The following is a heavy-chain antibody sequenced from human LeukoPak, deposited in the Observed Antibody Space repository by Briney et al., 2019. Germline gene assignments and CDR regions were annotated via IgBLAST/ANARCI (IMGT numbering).Heavy chain of an antibody. J-gene: IGHJ4*02. D-gene: IGHD3-3*01. CDR2: ISYDGSNK. V-gene: IGHV3-30-3*01. CDR1: GFTFSSYA. Sequence: GGSLRLSCAASGFTFSSYAMHWVPQAPGKGREWVALISYDGSNKYYADSVKGRFTISRDNSKNTLYLQMNSLRAEDSAVYYCASDMSYSGYYIDYWGQGTLVTVSS. CDR3: ASDMSYSGYYIDY.